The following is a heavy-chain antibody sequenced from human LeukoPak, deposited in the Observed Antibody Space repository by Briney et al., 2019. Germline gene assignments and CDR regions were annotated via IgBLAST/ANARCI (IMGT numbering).Heavy chain of an antibody. D-gene: IGHD6-13*01. V-gene: IGHV4-34*01. CDR3: ARLRQQLVSYYYYMDV. J-gene: IGHJ6*03. CDR2: INHSGST. Sequence: PSETLSLTCAVYGGSFSGYYWSWIRQPPGKGLEWIGEINHSGSTNYNPSLKSRVTISVDTSKNQFSLKLSSVTAADTAVYYCARLRQQLVSYYYYMDVWGEGTTVTVSS. CDR1: GGSFSGYY.